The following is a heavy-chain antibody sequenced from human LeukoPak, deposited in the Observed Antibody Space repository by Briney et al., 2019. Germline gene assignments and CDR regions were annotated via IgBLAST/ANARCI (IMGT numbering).Heavy chain of an antibody. D-gene: IGHD3-10*01. CDR1: GGTFISYA. CDR3: ARDQYDYGSDPYYFDY. J-gene: IGHJ4*02. CDR2: IIPIFGTA. V-gene: IGHV1-69*01. Sequence: SVKVSCKASGGTFISYAISWVRQAPGQGLEWMGGIIPIFGTANYAQKFQGRVTITADESTGTAYMELSNLRSEDTAVYYCARDQYDYGSDPYYFDYWGQGTLVTVSS.